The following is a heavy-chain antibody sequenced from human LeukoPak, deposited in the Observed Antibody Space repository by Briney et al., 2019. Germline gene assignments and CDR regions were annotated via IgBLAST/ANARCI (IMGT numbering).Heavy chain of an antibody. V-gene: IGHV3-30*04. CDR1: GFTFSSYA. CDR2: ISYDGSNK. D-gene: IGHD2-2*01. Sequence: PGGSLRLSCAASGFTFSSYAMHWVRQAPGKGLEWVAVISYDGSNKYYADSVKGRFTISRDNSKNTLYLQMNSLRAEDTAVYYCARDPTIVVVPCGMDVWGKGTTVTVPS. CDR3: ARDPTIVVVPCGMDV. J-gene: IGHJ6*04.